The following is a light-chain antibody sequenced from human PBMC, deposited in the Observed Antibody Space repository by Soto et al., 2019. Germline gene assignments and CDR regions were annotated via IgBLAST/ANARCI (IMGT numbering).Light chain of an antibody. CDR3: QKYNSAPLT. V-gene: IGKV1-27*01. Sequence: DIQMTQSPSSLSASLGDRVTTTCRASQGIGVYLAWFQQKPGNVPRLLIYAASTLQSGVPSRFSGSGSGTDFTLTISSLQPEDVATYYCQKYNSAPLTFGGGTKVEIK. CDR2: AAS. CDR1: QGIGVY. J-gene: IGKJ4*01.